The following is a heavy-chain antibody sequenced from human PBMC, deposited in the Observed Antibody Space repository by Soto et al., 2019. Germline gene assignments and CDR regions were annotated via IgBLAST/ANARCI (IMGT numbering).Heavy chain of an antibody. J-gene: IGHJ3*02. V-gene: IGHV4-4*07. CDR2: IYTSGST. CDR1: GGSISSYY. CDR3: ARSITIFGVIDDAFDI. D-gene: IGHD3-3*01. Sequence: LSLTCTVSGGSISSYYWSWIRQPAGKGLEWIGRIYTSGSTNYNPSLKSRVTMSVDTSKNQFSLKLSSVTAADTAVYYCARSITIFGVIDDAFDIWGQGTMVTVSS.